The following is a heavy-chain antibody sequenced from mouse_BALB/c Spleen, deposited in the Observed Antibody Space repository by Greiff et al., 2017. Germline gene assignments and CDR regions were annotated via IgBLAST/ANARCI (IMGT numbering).Heavy chain of an antibody. J-gene: IGHJ2*01. CDR1: GYTFTSYY. V-gene: IGHV1S81*02. D-gene: IGHD2-10*02. Sequence: QVQLKQPGAELVKPGASVKLSCKASGYTFTSYYMYWVKQRPGQGLEWIGGINPSNGGTNFNEKFKSKATLTVDKSSSTAYMQLSSLTSEDSAVYYCTRRRYGNYFDYWGQGTTLTVSS. CDR3: TRRRYGNYFDY. CDR2: INPSNGGT.